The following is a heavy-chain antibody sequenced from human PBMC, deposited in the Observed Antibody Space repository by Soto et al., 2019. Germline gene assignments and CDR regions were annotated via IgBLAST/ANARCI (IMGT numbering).Heavy chain of an antibody. V-gene: IGHV3-9*01. CDR3: AKGLRGRGHRSLAVEFDY. Sequence: EVQLVESGGGLVQPGRSLRLSCAASGFTFDDYAMHWVRQAPGKGLEWVSGISWNSGSIGYADSVKGRFTISRDNAKNSLYLQMNSLRAEDTALYYCAKGLRGRGHRSLAVEFDYWGQGTLFTVSS. CDR2: ISWNSGSI. CDR1: GFTFDDYA. J-gene: IGHJ4*02. D-gene: IGHD3-16*01.